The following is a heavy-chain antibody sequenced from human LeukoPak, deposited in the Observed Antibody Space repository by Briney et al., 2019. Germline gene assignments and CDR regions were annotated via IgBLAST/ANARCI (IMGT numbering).Heavy chain of an antibody. CDR1: GYSISSGYY. CDR2: IYYSGTT. Sequence: SETLSLTCNVSGYSISSGYYWGWMRQTPGKGLEWIGSIYYSGTTYYNPSLKSRVSISVDTSKNQFSLKLSSVTAADTAVYYCARDRTGWVNDAFDIWGQGTMVTVSS. J-gene: IGHJ3*02. D-gene: IGHD3/OR15-3a*01. CDR3: ARDRTGWVNDAFDI. V-gene: IGHV4-38-2*02.